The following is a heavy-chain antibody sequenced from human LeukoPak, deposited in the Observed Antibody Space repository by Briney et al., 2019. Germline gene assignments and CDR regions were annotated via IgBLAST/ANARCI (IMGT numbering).Heavy chain of an antibody. CDR3: ARDPNDYGDYVPAWDV. Sequence: ASVKVSCKASGYTFTSYDINWVRQATGQGLEWMGWMNPNSGNTGYAQKFQGRVTMTRNTSISTAYMELSSLRSEDTAVYYCARDPNDYGDYVPAWDVWGKGTTVTVSS. CDR1: GYTFTSYD. CDR2: MNPNSGNT. V-gene: IGHV1-8*01. D-gene: IGHD4-17*01. J-gene: IGHJ6*04.